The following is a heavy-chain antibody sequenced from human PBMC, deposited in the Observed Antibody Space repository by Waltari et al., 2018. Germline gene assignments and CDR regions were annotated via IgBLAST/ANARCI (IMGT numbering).Heavy chain of an antibody. CDR2: IYYSGST. D-gene: IGHD4-17*01. V-gene: IGHV4-39*07. CDR1: GGSISSSSYY. Sequence: QLQLQESGPGLVKPSETLSLTCTVSGGSISSSSYYWGWIRQPPGKGLEWLGSIYYSGSTYYNTSHKGRVTISVDTSKNQFCQKLSSVTAADTAVDYCARDRDGDLDYWGQGTLVTVSS. CDR3: ARDRDGDLDY. J-gene: IGHJ4*02.